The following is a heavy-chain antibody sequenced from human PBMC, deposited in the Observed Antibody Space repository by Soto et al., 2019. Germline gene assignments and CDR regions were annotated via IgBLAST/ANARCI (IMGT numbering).Heavy chain of an antibody. D-gene: IGHD4-17*01. CDR1: GFTFSSYW. J-gene: IGHJ1*01. V-gene: IGHV3-7*02. CDR3: AKSPYGDPRGGYFQH. Sequence: PGGSLRLSCAASGFTFSSYWMSWVRQAPGKGLEWVANIKQDGSEKYYVDPVKGRFTISRDNSKNTLYLQMNSLRAEDTAVYYCAKSPYGDPRGGYFQHWGQGTLVTVSS. CDR2: IKQDGSEK.